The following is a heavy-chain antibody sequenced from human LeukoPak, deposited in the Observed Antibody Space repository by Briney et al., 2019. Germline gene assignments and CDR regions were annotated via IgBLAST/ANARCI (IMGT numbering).Heavy chain of an antibody. Sequence: SETLSLTCTVSGGSISSHYGSWIRQPPGKGLEWIGYIYYSGSTNYNPSLKSRVTISVDTSENQFSLKLSSVTAADTTVYYCASGDYDFWSGYWLLHWGQGTLVTVSS. CDR1: GGSISSHY. V-gene: IGHV4-59*11. J-gene: IGHJ4*02. CDR2: IYYSGST. D-gene: IGHD3-3*01. CDR3: ASGDYDFWSGYWLLH.